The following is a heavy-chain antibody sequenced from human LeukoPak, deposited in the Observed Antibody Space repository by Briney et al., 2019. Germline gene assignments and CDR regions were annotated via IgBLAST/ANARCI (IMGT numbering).Heavy chain of an antibody. CDR1: GSTFSSYG. CDR2: IRYDGSNK. CDR3: ASLGLSLTPLDY. J-gene: IGHJ4*02. Sequence: GGSLRLSCAASGSTFSSYGMHWVRQAPGKGLEWVAFIRYDGSNKYYADSVKGRFTISRDNSKNTLYLQMNSLRAEDTAVYYCASLGLSLTPLDYWGQGTLVTVSS. V-gene: IGHV3-30*02. D-gene: IGHD3-16*02.